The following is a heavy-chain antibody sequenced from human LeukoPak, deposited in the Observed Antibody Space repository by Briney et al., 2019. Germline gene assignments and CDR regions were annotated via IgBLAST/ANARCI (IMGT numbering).Heavy chain of an antibody. Sequence: SETLSLTCAVSIGSISSSKWWSWVRQSPVKGLEWIGEIYLYGTTNYNPSFTSRVTMSVDRSRNQFSLKLTSVTAADTAVYYCARQKWEQQGRDYYFNGLDVWGPGITVIVSS. V-gene: IGHV4-4*02. CDR1: IGSISSSKW. J-gene: IGHJ6*02. CDR2: IYLYGTT. CDR3: ARQKWEQQGRDYYFNGLDV. D-gene: IGHD1/OR15-1a*01.